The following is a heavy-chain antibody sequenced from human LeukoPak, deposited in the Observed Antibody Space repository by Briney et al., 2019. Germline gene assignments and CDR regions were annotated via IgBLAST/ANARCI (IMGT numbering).Heavy chain of an antibody. D-gene: IGHD3-3*01. CDR3: AREPFWSGYFANLHFDY. CDR1: GYTFTSYA. CDR2: INAGNGNT. Sequence: ASVKVSCKASGYTFTSYAMHWVRQAPGQRLEWMGWINAGNGNTKYSQKFQGRVTITRDTSASTAYMELSSLRSEDTAVYYCAREPFWSGYFANLHFDYWGQGTLVTVSS. V-gene: IGHV1-3*01. J-gene: IGHJ4*02.